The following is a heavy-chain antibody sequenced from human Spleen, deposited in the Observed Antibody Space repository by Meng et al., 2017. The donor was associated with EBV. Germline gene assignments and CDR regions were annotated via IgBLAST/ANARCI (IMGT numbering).Heavy chain of an antibody. D-gene: IGHD4/OR15-4a*01. J-gene: IGHJ5*02. CDR3: ARAVAGPMGLRFDP. V-gene: IGHV1-3*05. CDR2: INPGNGHT. CDR1: GYRFSSYA. Sequence: VESEAEEKKTRASVKGSCNASGYRFSSYAIHWGRQAPGQKFEWMGWINPGNGHTEYSQHFQGIVTFNRDTSASTVYMEMTSLRSEDSAIYYCARAVAGPMGLRFDPWGQGTLVTVSS.